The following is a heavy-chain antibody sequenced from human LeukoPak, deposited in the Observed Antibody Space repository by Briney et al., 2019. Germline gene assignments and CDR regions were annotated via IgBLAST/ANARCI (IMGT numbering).Heavy chain of an antibody. V-gene: IGHV4-30-4*01. CDR2: IYYSGST. D-gene: IGHD6-13*01. CDR3: ASRSIAAAGGTYDY. CDR1: GGSISSGDYY. Sequence: SETLSLTCTVSGGSISSGDYYWSWIRQPPGKGLEWIGYIYYSGSTYYNPSLKSRVTISVDTSKNQFSLKLSSVTAADTAVYYCASRSIAAAGGTYDYWGQGTLVTVSS. J-gene: IGHJ4*02.